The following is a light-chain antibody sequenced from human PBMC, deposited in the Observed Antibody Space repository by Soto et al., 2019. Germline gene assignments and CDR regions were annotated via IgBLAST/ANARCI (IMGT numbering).Light chain of an antibody. Sequence: IQMPLSPSSLSTSAVASFPITSRASQSISSYLNWYQQKPGIAPKLLIYAASSLQSGVPSRFSGSGSGTDFTLTISSLQPEDFATYFCQQTYSAPRTFGQGTKVDI. CDR2: AAS. CDR1: QSISSY. J-gene: IGKJ1*01. V-gene: IGKV1-39*01. CDR3: QQTYSAPRT.